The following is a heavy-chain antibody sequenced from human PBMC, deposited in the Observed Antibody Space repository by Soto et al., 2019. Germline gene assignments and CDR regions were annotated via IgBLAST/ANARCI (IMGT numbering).Heavy chain of an antibody. J-gene: IGHJ4*02. D-gene: IGHD6-19*01. CDR1: DDSFRGAEYY. Sequence: SETLSLTCTVTDDSFRGAEYYWSWIRQPLGKGPEWIGHTYYNGDTKYNPALRSRVTMSEDTSKNQFSLRLSSVTAADTAVYFCARGPAYIDGWRTFDLWGRGILVTVSS. V-gene: IGHV4-61*08. CDR2: TYYNGDT. CDR3: ARGPAYIDGWRTFDL.